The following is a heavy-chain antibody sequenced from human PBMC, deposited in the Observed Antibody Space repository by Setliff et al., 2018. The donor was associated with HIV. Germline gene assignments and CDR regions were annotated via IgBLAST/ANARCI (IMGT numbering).Heavy chain of an antibody. V-gene: IGHV1-18*01. CDR1: GFTFSSYG. J-gene: IGHJ4*02. Sequence: GASVKVSCKASGFTFSSYGIGWVRQAPGQGLEWMGWISGDNGHTNYAQKFQGRVTMTTETSASTAYMELRGLRSDDTAVYYCVRGGIQLWIGPLDSWGQGTLVTVSS. CDR3: VRGGIQLWIGPLDS. CDR2: ISGDNGHT. D-gene: IGHD5-18*01.